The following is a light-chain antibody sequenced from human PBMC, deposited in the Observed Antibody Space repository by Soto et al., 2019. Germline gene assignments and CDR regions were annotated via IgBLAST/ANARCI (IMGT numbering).Light chain of an antibody. CDR2: AAS. CDR1: QSISSY. J-gene: IGKJ2*02. Sequence: DIQMTQSPSSLSASVGGRVTITCRASQSISSYLNWYQQKVGKAPRLLTYAASTLQRGVPSRFSGSGSGTDFTLSISNPQAEYFANYYCHQSYSTPRTFGQGTKLEIK. V-gene: IGKV1-39*01. CDR3: HQSYSTPRT.